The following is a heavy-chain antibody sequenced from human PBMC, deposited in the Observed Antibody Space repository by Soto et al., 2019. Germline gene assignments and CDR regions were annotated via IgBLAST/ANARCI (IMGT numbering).Heavy chain of an antibody. D-gene: IGHD1-26*01. CDR2: IDPSDSHA. Sequence: GESLKISCKGLGYSFSSYWISWVRQMPGKALEWMGKIDPSDSHANYSPSFQGHATISADKSISTAYLQWSSLKASDTAMHYCARGRGRNYYYGMDVWGQGATVTVSS. V-gene: IGHV5-10-1*01. CDR3: ARGRGRNYYYGMDV. J-gene: IGHJ6*02. CDR1: GYSFSSYW.